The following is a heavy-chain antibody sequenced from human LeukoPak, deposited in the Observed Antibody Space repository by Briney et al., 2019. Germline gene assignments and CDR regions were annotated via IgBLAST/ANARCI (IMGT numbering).Heavy chain of an antibody. Sequence: ASVKVSCKASGYTFTGYYMHWVRQAPGQGLEWMGWINPNSGGTNYAQKFQGRVTMTRDTSISTAYMELSRLRSDDTAVYYCARDTYDFWSGYYTDWGAFDIWGQETMVTVSS. V-gene: IGHV1-2*02. J-gene: IGHJ3*02. CDR3: ARDTYDFWSGYYTDWGAFDI. CDR2: INPNSGGT. CDR1: GYTFTGYY. D-gene: IGHD3-3*01.